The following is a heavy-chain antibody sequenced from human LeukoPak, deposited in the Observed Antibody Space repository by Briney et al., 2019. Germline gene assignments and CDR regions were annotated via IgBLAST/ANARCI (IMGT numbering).Heavy chain of an antibody. D-gene: IGHD3-22*01. CDR1: GGSISSYY. Sequence: SETLSLTCTVSGGSISSYYWSWIRQPAGKGLEWIGRIYTSGSTNYNPSLKSRVTISVDTSKNQFSLKLSSVTAADTAVYYCARARRYYYDSSGYLNWFDPWGQGTLVTVSS. CDR3: ARARRYYYDSSGYLNWFDP. J-gene: IGHJ5*02. CDR2: IYTSGST. V-gene: IGHV4-4*07.